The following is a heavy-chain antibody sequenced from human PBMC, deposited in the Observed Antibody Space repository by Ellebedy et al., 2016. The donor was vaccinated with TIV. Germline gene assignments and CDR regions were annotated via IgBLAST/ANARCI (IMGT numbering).Heavy chain of an antibody. J-gene: IGHJ4*02. V-gene: IGHV3-23*01. Sequence: GESLKISCAASGFTFSSYAMSWVRQAPGKGLEWVSAISGSGGSTYYADSVKGRFTISRDNSKNTLYLQMNSLRAEDTAVYYCAKARSTAMVREFDYWGQGTLVTVSS. CDR3: AKARSTAMVREFDY. CDR2: ISGSGGST. D-gene: IGHD3-10*01. CDR1: GFTFSSYA.